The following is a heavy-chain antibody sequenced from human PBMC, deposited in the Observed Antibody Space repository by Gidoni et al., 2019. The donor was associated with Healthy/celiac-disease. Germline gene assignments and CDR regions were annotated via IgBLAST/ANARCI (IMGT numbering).Heavy chain of an antibody. V-gene: IGHV3-73*01. Sequence: EVQLVESGGGLVQPGGSLKLSCAASGFPLSGSAMHWGRQASGKGLEWVVRIRSKANSYATAYAASVKGRFTISRDDSKNTAYLQMNSLKTEDTAVYYCTVIAVAGGDAFDIWGQGTMVTVSS. J-gene: IGHJ3*02. D-gene: IGHD6-19*01. CDR2: IRSKANSYAT. CDR3: TVIAVAGGDAFDI. CDR1: GFPLSGSA.